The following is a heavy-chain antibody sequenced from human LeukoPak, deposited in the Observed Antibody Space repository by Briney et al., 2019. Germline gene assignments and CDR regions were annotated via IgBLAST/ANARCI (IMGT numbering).Heavy chain of an antibody. CDR2: VNGDGSST. Sequence: GGSLRLSCAASGFTFDVYAMHWVRQAPGKGLVWVSRVNGDGSSTNYADSVKGRFTISRDIAKNTLYLQMNSLRAEDTAVYYCVREGVGATFDYWGQGTLVTVSA. CDR1: GFTFDVYA. V-gene: IGHV3-74*01. D-gene: IGHD1-26*01. CDR3: VREGVGATFDY. J-gene: IGHJ4*02.